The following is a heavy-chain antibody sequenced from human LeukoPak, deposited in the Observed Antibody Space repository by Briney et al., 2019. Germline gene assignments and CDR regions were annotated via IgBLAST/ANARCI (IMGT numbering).Heavy chain of an antibody. CDR3: ARGNILTGYSI. CDR2: ISSAGDT. V-gene: IGHV3-13*01. D-gene: IGHD3-9*01. J-gene: IGHJ4*02. CDR1: GFTFFNDD. Sequence: PGRSLRLSCAASGFTFFNDDMHWVRQGLGKGLEWVSAISSAGDTYYPGSVKGRFTISRENAKNSLYLQMNRLTAGDTAVYYCARGNILTGYSIWGQGTLVTVSS.